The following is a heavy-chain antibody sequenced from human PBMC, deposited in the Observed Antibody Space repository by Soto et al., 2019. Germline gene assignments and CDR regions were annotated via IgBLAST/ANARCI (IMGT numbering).Heavy chain of an antibody. CDR2: IYYSGST. CDR3: AREYGSGSYYNLGYYYYYGMDV. V-gene: IGHV4-30-4*01. J-gene: IGHJ6*02. CDR1: GGSISIGDYY. Sequence: SETLSLTCTVSGGSISIGDYYWRCMRQPPGKGLEWIGYIYYSGSTYYNPSLKSRVTISVDTSKNQFSLKLSSVTAADTAVYYCAREYGSGSYYNLGYYYYYGMDVWGQGTTVTVSS. D-gene: IGHD3-10*01.